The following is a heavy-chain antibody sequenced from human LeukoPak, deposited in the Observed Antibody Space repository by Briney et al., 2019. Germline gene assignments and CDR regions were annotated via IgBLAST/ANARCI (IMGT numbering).Heavy chain of an antibody. D-gene: IGHD4-23*01. CDR3: ARRNGGNSRSLDY. J-gene: IGHJ4*02. CDR1: GYTFTSYD. Sequence: ASVKVSCKASGYTFTSYDINWVRQATGQGLEWMGWMNPNSGNTGYAQKFQGRVTMTTDTSTTTAYMELRSLSSDDTAVYYCARRNGGNSRSLDYWGQGTLVTVSS. V-gene: IGHV1-8*02. CDR2: MNPNSGNT.